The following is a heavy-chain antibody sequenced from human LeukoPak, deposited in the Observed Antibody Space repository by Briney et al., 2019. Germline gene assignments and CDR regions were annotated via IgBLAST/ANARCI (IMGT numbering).Heavy chain of an antibody. CDR2: IRNKPDSSTT. Sequence: GGSLRLSCAASGFIISDHYMDWVRQAPGKGLEWVGRIRNKPDSSTTDYAASVKGRFTISRDDSENSLYLQMNSLKTEDTALYYCVRHTRKGAFCSGGNCCNGLDVWGRGTTVTVSS. CDR3: VRHTRKGAFCSGGNCCNGLDV. D-gene: IGHD2-15*01. J-gene: IGHJ6*02. V-gene: IGHV3-72*01. CDR1: GFIISDHY.